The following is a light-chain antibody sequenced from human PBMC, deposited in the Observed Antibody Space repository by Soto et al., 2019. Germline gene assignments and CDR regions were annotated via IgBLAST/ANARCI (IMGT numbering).Light chain of an antibody. CDR1: QSVRTY. CDR2: AAA. Sequence: ITPSPASVSTSVGTTVPIACRASQSVRTYLAGEQHKPGKAPKLLIYAAANWQSGVPSRFSGSGSWTDFTLTIISLEPEDFATYYCQQSYNTHLTFGQGTRLE. CDR3: QQSYNTHLT. V-gene: IGKV1-12*01. J-gene: IGKJ5*01.